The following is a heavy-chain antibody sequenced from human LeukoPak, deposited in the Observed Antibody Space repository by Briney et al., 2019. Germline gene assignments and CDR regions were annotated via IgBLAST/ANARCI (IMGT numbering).Heavy chain of an antibody. V-gene: IGHV4-34*01. CDR2: INHSGST. J-gene: IGHJ4*02. D-gene: IGHD5-18*01. CDR1: GGSFSGYY. CDR3: ARGQLWPDY. Sequence: SETLSLTCAVYGGSFSGYYWSWIRQPPGKGLEWIGEINHSGSTNYNPSLKSRVTISVDTSKNQFSLKLSSVTAADTAMYYCARGQLWPDYWGQGTLVTVSS.